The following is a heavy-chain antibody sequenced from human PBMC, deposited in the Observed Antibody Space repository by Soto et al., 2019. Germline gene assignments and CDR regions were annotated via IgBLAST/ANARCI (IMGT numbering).Heavy chain of an antibody. CDR3: AEVAAPWHTGSYDDFAD. CDR1: GSTFTSTA. V-gene: IGHV1-58*01. J-gene: IGHJ4*02. D-gene: IGHD1-26*01. Sequence: QMQLVQSGPEVKKPGTSVKVSCKASGSTFTSTAVQWVRQARGQRLEWIGWIVVGSGHTNYEQKLQERVTITRDLSTSTAYMELSSLRSEDTAVYYCAEVAAPWHTGSYDDFADWGQGTLVTVSS. CDR2: IVVGSGHT.